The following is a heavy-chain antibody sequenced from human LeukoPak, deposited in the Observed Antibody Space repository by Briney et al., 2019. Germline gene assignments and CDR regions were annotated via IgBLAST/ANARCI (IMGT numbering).Heavy chain of an antibody. CDR1: GFTFSDYY. D-gene: IGHD2-15*01. CDR3: ARDDCSGGSCKETYYYYGMDV. V-gene: IGHV3-11*01. CDR2: ISNSGSTI. Sequence: GGSLTLSCAASGFTFSDYYMSWIRQAPGKGLESASYISNSGSTIYYADSVKGRFTISRDNAKNSLYLQMNSLRAEDTAVYYCARDDCSGGSCKETYYYYGMDVWGQGTTVTVSS. J-gene: IGHJ6*02.